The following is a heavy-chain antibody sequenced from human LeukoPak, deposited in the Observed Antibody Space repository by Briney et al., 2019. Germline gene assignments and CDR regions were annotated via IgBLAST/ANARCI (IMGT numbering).Heavy chain of an antibody. D-gene: IGHD1-26*01. Sequence: SVKVSCKASGGTFSSYAISWVRQAPGQGLEWMGGIIPIFGTANYAQKFQGRVTINADKSTSTAYMELSSLRSEDTAAYYCARDEGAKIAFAIWGQGTMVTVSS. CDR1: GGTFSSYA. CDR2: IIPIFGTA. CDR3: ARDEGAKIAFAI. V-gene: IGHV1-69*06. J-gene: IGHJ3*02.